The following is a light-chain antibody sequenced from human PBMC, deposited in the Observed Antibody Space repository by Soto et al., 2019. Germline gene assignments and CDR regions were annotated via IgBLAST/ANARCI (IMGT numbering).Light chain of an antibody. CDR2: GAS. CDR3: QQYGTSEII. CDR1: QSVSSSY. J-gene: IGKJ5*01. Sequence: EIVMTQSPATLSVSPGERATLSCRASQSVSSSYLAWYQQKPGQAPRLLIYGASSRATGIPDRFSGSGSGTDFTLTISRLEPEDFAVFYCQQYGTSEIIFGQGTRREIK. V-gene: IGKV3-20*01.